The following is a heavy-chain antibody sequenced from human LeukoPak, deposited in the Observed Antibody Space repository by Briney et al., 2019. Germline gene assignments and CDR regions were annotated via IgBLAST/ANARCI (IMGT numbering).Heavy chain of an antibody. J-gene: IGHJ5*02. CDR1: GFTVSSNY. CDR2: IYSGGST. D-gene: IGHD6-13*01. V-gene: IGHV3-66*01. Sequence: GGSLRLSCAASGFTVSSNYMSWVRQAPGKGLEWVSVIYSGGSTYYADSVKGRFTISRDNSKNTLYLQMNSLRAEDTAVYYCARDSSSRLQQLVHVGHFNWFDPWGQGTLVTVSS. CDR3: ARDSSSRLQQLVHVGHFNWFDP.